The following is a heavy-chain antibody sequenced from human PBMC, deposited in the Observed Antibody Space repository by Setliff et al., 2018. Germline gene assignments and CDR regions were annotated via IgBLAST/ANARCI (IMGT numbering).Heavy chain of an antibody. Sequence: PGGSLRLSCAASAFTFKNYWMSWVRQAPGKGLEWVANIKGDESEKFYLDSVKGRFTISRDNARNSLYLQMNSLRVEDTAVYYCARGHTTVSTGYWGQGTLVTVSS. V-gene: IGHV3-7*03. CDR2: IKGDESEK. CDR1: AFTFKNYW. J-gene: IGHJ4*02. D-gene: IGHD4-17*01. CDR3: ARGHTTVSTGY.